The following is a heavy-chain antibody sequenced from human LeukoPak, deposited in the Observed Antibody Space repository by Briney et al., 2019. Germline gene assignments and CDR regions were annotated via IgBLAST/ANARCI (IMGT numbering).Heavy chain of an antibody. CDR3: ARHSRLLRPTPFDY. V-gene: IGHV4-39*01. D-gene: IGHD2-15*01. CDR1: GGSISSSSYY. Sequence: PSETLSLTCTVSGGSISSSSYYWGWIRQPPGKGLEWIGSIYYSGSTYYNPSLKSRVTISVDTSKNQFSLKLSSVTAADTAVYYCARHSRLLRPTPFDYWGQGTLVTVSS. CDR2: IYYSGST. J-gene: IGHJ4*02.